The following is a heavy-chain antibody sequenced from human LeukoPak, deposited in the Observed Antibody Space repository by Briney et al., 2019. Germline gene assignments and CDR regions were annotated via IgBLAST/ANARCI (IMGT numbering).Heavy chain of an antibody. D-gene: IGHD3-22*01. J-gene: IGHJ4*02. V-gene: IGHV4-34*01. Sequence: PSETLSLTCAVYGGSFSGYYWSWIRQPPGKGLEWIGEINHSGGTNYNPSLKSRVTISVDTSKNQFSLKLSSVTAADTAVYYCARRRGYYDRMPIDYWGQGTLVTVSS. CDR3: ARRRGYYDRMPIDY. CDR1: GGSFSGYY. CDR2: INHSGGT.